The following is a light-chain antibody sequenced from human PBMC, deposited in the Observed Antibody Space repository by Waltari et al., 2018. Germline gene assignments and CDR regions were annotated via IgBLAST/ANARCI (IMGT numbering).Light chain of an antibody. CDR3: QQRSNWPHLT. V-gene: IGKV3-11*01. Sequence: EIVLTQSPATLSLSPGERATLSCRASQSVSSYLAWYQQKPGQAPRLLIYDASNRATGIPARFSGSGSGTDFTLTISSLEPEDFAVYYCQQRSNWPHLTFGGGTKVEIK. J-gene: IGKJ4*01. CDR2: DAS. CDR1: QSVSSY.